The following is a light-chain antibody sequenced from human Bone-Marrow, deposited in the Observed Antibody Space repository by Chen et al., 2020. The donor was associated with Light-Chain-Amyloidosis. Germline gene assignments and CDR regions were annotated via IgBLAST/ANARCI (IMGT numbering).Light chain of an antibody. CDR1: SSDVGGDNH. CDR3: SSDTITNTLV. CDR2: EVT. J-gene: IGLJ1*01. V-gene: IGLV2-14*01. Sequence: QSALTQPASVSGSPGQSITLSCTGTSSDVGGDNHVSWYQQHPDKAPKLMIYEVTNRPSWVPVRFSGSKSDNTASLTISGLQTEDEADYFCSSDTITNTLVFGSGTRVTVL.